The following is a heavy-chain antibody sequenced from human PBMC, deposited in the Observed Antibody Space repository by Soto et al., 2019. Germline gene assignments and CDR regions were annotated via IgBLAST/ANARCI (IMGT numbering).Heavy chain of an antibody. CDR3: ARELQMATTLRLALEVECFQH. Sequence: ASVKVSCKASGYTFTRYGITWGRQAPGQGXQWMGWISAYNGDTNYAEKLQCRVTMTTDTSTSTAYMKLRSLRSDDTAVYYCARELQMATTLRLALEVECFQHWGQGTLVTGSS. CDR2: ISAYNGDT. V-gene: IGHV1-18*01. CDR1: GYTFTRYG. D-gene: IGHD1-26*01. J-gene: IGHJ1*01.